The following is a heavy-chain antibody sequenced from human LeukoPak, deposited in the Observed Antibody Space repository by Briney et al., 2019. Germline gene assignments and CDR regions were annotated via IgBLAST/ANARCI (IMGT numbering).Heavy chain of an antibody. D-gene: IGHD3-10*01. Sequence: GASVKVSCKASGYTFTGYYMHWVRQAPGQGLEWMGGIIPIFGTANYAQKFQGRVTITADESTSTAYMELSSLRSEDTAVYYCARDLSYTAMVRGVENYWGQGTLVTVSS. CDR2: IIPIFGTA. V-gene: IGHV1-69*13. J-gene: IGHJ4*02. CDR1: GYTFTGYY. CDR3: ARDLSYTAMVRGVENY.